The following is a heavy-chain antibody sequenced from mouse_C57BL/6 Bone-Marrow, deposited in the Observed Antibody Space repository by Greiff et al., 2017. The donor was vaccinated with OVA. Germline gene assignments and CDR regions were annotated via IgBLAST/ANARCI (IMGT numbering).Heavy chain of an antibody. D-gene: IGHD1-1*01. V-gene: IGHV1-47*01. CDR2: FHPYNDDT. CDR1: GYTFTTYP. J-gene: IGHJ1*03. CDR3: ARGVYYGSSYRWWYFDV. Sequence: QVQLKQSGAELVKPGASVKMSCKASGYTFTTYPIEWMKQNHGKSLEWIGNFHPYNDDTKYNEKFKGKATLTVEKSSSTVYLALSRLTSDDSAVYYCARGVYYGSSYRWWYFDVWGTGTTVTVSS.